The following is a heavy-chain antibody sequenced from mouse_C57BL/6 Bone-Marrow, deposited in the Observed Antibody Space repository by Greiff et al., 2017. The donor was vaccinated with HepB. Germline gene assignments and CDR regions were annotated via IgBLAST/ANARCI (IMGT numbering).Heavy chain of an antibody. CDR1: GYSITSGYY. CDR2: IRYDGSN. J-gene: IGHJ1*03. CDR3: ARDGYGSRSGYFDV. D-gene: IGHD1-1*01. V-gene: IGHV3-6*01. Sequence: SGPGLVKPSQSLSLTCSVTGYSITSGYYWNWIRQFPGNKLEWMGYIRYDGSNNYNPSLKNRISITRDTSKNQFFLKLNTVTTEDTATYYCARDGYGSRSGYFDVWGTGTTVTVSS.